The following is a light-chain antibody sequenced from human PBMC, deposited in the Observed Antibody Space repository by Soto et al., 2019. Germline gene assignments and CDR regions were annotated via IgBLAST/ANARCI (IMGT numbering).Light chain of an antibody. J-gene: IGLJ1*01. V-gene: IGLV1-51*01. Sequence: QSVMTQPPSVSAAPGQRVTISCSGSSSNIGGNSVSWYHQLPGTAPKLLIYDDDKRTSGIPVRFSGSKSGTSATLGITGLQTGDEAESYCGSWDSSLSAYVFGTGTQLTVL. CDR1: SSNIGGNS. CDR3: GSWDSSLSAYV. CDR2: DDD.